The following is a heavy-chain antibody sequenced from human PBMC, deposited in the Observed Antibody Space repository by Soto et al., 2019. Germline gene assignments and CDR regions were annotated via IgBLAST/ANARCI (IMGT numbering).Heavy chain of an antibody. CDR2: IYYSGST. CDR1: GGSISSYY. Sequence: SDTLSLTCTVSGGSISSYYWSWIRQPPGKGLEWIGYIYYSGSTNHNPSLKSRVTLSVDTSKNQFSLKLSSVTAADTAVYYCARGSPAASYYGMDVWGQGTTVTVSS. CDR3: ARGSPAASYYGMDV. D-gene: IGHD2-2*01. V-gene: IGHV4-59*01. J-gene: IGHJ6*02.